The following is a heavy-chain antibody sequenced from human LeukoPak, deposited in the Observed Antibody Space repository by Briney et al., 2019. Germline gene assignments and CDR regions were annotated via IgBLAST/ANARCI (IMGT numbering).Heavy chain of an antibody. D-gene: IGHD3-16*01. CDR3: AKLLGITFGAYGMGV. Sequence: GGSLRLSCAASGFTFSSYGMHWVRQAPGKGLEWVAVISYDGSNKYYADSVKGRFTISRDNSKNTLYLQMNSLRVEDTAVYYCAKLLGITFGAYGMGVWGQGTTVTVSS. V-gene: IGHV3-30*18. J-gene: IGHJ6*02. CDR1: GFTFSSYG. CDR2: ISYDGSNK.